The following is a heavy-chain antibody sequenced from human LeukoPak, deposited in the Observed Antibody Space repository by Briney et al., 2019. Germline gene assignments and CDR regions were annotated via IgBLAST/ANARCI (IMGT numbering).Heavy chain of an antibody. Sequence: AAVKVSCKASGYTFTSYGISWVRQAPGQGLEWMGWISAYNGNTNYAQKLQGRVTVTTDTSTSTAYMELRSLRSDDTAVYYCARDHSSGWYRDLDYWGQGTLVTVSS. CDR1: GYTFTSYG. CDR2: ISAYNGNT. V-gene: IGHV1-18*04. CDR3: ARDHSSGWYRDLDY. J-gene: IGHJ4*02. D-gene: IGHD6-19*01.